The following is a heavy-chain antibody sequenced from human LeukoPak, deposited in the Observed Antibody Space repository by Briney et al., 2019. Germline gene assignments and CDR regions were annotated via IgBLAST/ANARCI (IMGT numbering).Heavy chain of an antibody. CDR3: ARLRYFAWPPTNFDC. V-gene: IGHV4-30-2*01. D-gene: IGHD3-9*01. CDR2: IYHSGST. CDR1: GGSISSGGYY. Sequence: SETLSLTCTVSGGSISSGGYYWSWIRQPPGKGLEWIGYIYHSGSTYYNPSLKSRVTISIDTSKNHFSLNLSSVTAADTAVYYCARLRYFAWPPTNFDCWGQGTLVTVSS. J-gene: IGHJ4*02.